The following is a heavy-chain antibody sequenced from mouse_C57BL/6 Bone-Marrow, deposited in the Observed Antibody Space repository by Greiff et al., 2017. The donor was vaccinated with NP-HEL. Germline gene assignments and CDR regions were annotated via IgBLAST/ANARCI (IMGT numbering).Heavy chain of an antibody. D-gene: IGHD1-1*01. J-gene: IGHJ4*01. CDR1: GYTFTSYW. CDR2: IHPNSGST. V-gene: IGHV1-64*01. CDR3: ARGRIYYYGSRMVDY. Sequence: QVQLQQPGAELVKPGASVKLSCKASGYTFTSYWMHWVKQRPGQGLEWIGMIHPNSGSTNYNEKFKSKATLTVDKSSSTAYMQLSSLTSEDSAVYYCARGRIYYYGSRMVDYWGQGTSVTVSS.